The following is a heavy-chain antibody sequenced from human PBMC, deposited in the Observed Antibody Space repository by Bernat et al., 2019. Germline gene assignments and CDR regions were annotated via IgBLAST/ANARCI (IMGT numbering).Heavy chain of an antibody. CDR1: GFTFSSYA. CDR3: AKVSNGLVTANTYYFDY. D-gene: IGHD2-21*02. J-gene: IGHJ4*02. CDR2: ISGSGAST. Sequence: EVQLLESGGGLLQPGGSLRLSCAVSGFTFSSYAMSWVRQAPGEGLEWVSTISGSGASTYYADSVKGRFTISRDNSKNTLYVQMNSLRAEDTAVYYCAKVSNGLVTANTYYFDYWGQGTLVTVSS. V-gene: IGHV3-23*01.